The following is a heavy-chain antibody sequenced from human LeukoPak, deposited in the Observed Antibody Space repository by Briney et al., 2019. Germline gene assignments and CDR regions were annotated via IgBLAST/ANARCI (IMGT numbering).Heavy chain of an antibody. D-gene: IGHD1-26*01. V-gene: IGHV1-2*02. CDR3: ARSEGGYQNFDP. CDR2: INPNNGGT. CDR1: GYTFSGYY. Sequence: GASVKVSCKTSGYTFSGYYIHWVRQAPGQGLEWMGWINPNNGGTNYAQKFQGRVIMTRDTSISTAYMELSRLRSDDTALYYCARSEGGYQNFDPWGQGTLVTVSS. J-gene: IGHJ5*02.